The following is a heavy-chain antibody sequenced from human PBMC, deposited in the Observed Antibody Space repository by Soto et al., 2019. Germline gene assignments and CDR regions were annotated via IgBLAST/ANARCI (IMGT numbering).Heavy chain of an antibody. Sequence: QVQLVESGGGVVQPGRSLRLSCAASGFTFITYGMHWVRQAPGKGLEWVAVISYDGINKYYVESVKGRFTISRDNSKNTLYLQMNSLRAEDTAVYYCAMGSWGSGSYYNWFDPWGQGTLVTVSS. J-gene: IGHJ5*02. CDR2: ISYDGINK. CDR3: AMGSWGSGSYYNWFDP. D-gene: IGHD3-10*01. V-gene: IGHV3-30*03. CDR1: GFTFITYG.